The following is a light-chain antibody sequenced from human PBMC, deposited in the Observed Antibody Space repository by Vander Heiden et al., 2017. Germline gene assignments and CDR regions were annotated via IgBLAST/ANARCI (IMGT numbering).Light chain of an antibody. CDR1: NIGSKS. Sequence: SYVLPQPPSVSVAPGQTARISCGGNNIGSKSVHWYQQKPGQAPVLVVFEDSDRPSGIPERFSGSNSGNTATLTISRVEAGDEADYHCQVWDSSSDHVVFGGGTKLTVL. J-gene: IGLJ2*01. CDR2: EDS. V-gene: IGLV3-21*02. CDR3: QVWDSSSDHVV.